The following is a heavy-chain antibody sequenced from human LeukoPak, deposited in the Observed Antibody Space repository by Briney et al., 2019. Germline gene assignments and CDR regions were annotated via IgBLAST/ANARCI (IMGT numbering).Heavy chain of an antibody. CDR3: AAVGDFDY. CDR2: INPKSGGT. J-gene: IGHJ4*02. CDR1: GYTFTGYY. V-gene: IGHV1-2*02. Sequence: ASVKVSCKASGYTFTGYYMHWVRQAPGQGLEWTGWINPKSGGTNYAQKFQGRVTMTRDTSIGTAYMELSRLRSDDTAVYYCAAVGDFDYWGQGTLVTVSS.